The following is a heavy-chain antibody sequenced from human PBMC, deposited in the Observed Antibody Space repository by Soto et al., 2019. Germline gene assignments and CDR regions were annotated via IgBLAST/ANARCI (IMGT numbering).Heavy chain of an antibody. CDR2: ISHDGSNK. Sequence: QVQLVESGGGVVQPGRSLRLSCAASGFTFSDYSMHWVRQAPGKGLEWVAIISHDGSNKYYADSVKGRFTISRDNSKNTLFLQMNSLRVDDTAVYYCARDDNNVWGSYLPDYWGQGTLVTVSS. V-gene: IGHV3-30-3*01. CDR1: GFTFSDYS. CDR3: ARDDNNVWGSYLPDY. J-gene: IGHJ4*02. D-gene: IGHD3-16*02.